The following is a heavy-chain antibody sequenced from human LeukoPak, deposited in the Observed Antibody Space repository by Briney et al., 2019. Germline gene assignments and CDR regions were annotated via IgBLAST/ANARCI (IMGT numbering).Heavy chain of an antibody. CDR1: GYTFTRYT. J-gene: IGHJ4*02. D-gene: IGHD6-13*01. Sequence: ASVKVSCKAFGYTFTRYTMHWVRQAPGQRLEWMGWINAGNGDTKYSQKFQGRVTITRDTSASTAYMELRSLRSEDTAVYYCARDLTIGSSSWYLPIDYWGQGSLVTVSS. CDR3: ARDLTIGSSSWYLPIDY. V-gene: IGHV1-3*01. CDR2: INAGNGDT.